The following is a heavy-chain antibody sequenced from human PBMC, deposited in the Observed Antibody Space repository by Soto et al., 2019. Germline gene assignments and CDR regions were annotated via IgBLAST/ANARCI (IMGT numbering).Heavy chain of an antibody. CDR3: AKVPLSLKFYDY. Sequence: GALRLSCAASGFTFSNYLMNWVRQAPGKGLEWVSGISGSGTNTYYADSVKGRFTISRDNSKNTLYLQMNSLTAADTAIYYCAKVPLSLKFYDYWGQGTQVTVSS. CDR2: ISGSGTNT. CDR1: GFTFSNYL. V-gene: IGHV3-23*01. J-gene: IGHJ4*02.